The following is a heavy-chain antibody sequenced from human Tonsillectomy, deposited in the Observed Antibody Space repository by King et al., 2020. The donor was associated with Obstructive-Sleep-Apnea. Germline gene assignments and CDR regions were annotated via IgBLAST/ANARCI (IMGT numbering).Heavy chain of an antibody. CDR2: IKRKIDGETR. CDR1: GFTFNNAW. V-gene: IGHV3-15*01. J-gene: IGHJ4*02. CDR3: FPRPYY. Sequence: VQLVESGGGLVKPGGSLRLSCVVSGFTFNNAWMTWVRQAPGKGLEWVGRIKRKIDGETRDYAAPVNGRFTISRDDSKNTLYLQMNSLKTEDAAIYYCFPRPYYWGQGTLVIVSS.